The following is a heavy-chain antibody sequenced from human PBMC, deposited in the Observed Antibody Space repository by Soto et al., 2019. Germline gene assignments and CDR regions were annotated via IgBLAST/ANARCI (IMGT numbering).Heavy chain of an antibody. Sequence: PGESLKSSGRGSGYRFTSYWISWVRQMPGKGLEWMGRIDPSDSYTNYSPSFQGHVTISADKSISTAYLQWSSLKASDTAMYYCARLLGYCSSTSCPSPDAYYYGMDVWGQGTTVTVSS. D-gene: IGHD2-2*01. V-gene: IGHV5-10-1*01. CDR3: ARLLGYCSSTSCPSPDAYYYGMDV. J-gene: IGHJ6*02. CDR2: IDPSDSYT. CDR1: GYRFTSYW.